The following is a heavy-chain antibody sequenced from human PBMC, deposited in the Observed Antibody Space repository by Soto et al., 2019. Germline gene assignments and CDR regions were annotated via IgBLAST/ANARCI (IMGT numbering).Heavy chain of an antibody. Sequence: ASVKVSCKTSGYTFTSYDIYWVRQATGQGLEWMGWMNPSTGKSRYAQKFQDRVTMTSDTSISTAHMELSSLRYEDTAVYYCARRAETNGWNGFGADKYVFDFWGQGTLVTVSS. D-gene: IGHD1-1*01. J-gene: IGHJ4*02. V-gene: IGHV1-8*01. CDR2: MNPSTGKS. CDR3: ARRAETNGWNGFGADKYVFDF. CDR1: GYTFTSYD.